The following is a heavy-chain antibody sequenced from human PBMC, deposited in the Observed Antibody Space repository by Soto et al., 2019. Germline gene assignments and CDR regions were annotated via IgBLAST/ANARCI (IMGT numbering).Heavy chain of an antibody. Sequence: EVQLLESGGGLVQPGGSLRLSCAASGFTFSSYAMSWVRQAPGKGLEWVSAISGSGGSTYYADSVKGRFTISRDNSKNTLYLQMNSLRAEDTAVYYCAKLKEIQLWECYFDYWGQGTLVTVPS. V-gene: IGHV3-23*01. J-gene: IGHJ4*02. CDR1: GFTFSSYA. CDR2: ISGSGGST. CDR3: AKLKEIQLWECYFDY. D-gene: IGHD5-18*01.